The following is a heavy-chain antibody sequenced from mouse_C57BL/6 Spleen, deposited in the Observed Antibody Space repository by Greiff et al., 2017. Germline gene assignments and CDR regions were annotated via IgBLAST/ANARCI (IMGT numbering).Heavy chain of an antibody. D-gene: IGHD1-1*01. CDR3: TREITTVVATWAMDD. Sequence: EVKLVESGEGLVKPGGSLKLSCAASGFTFSSYAMSWVRQTPEKRLEWVAYISSGGDYIYYADTVKGRFTISRDNARNTLYLQMSSLKSEDTAMYYCTREITTVVATWAMDDWGQGTSVTASS. CDR2: ISSGGDYI. J-gene: IGHJ4*01. CDR1: GFTFSSYA. V-gene: IGHV5-9-1*02.